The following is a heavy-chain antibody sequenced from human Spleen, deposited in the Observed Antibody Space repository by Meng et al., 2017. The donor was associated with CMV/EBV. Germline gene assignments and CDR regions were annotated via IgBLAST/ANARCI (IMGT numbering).Heavy chain of an antibody. CDR3: AKAYYYGSGSSSPFDY. D-gene: IGHD3-10*01. Sequence: SGFPLSSHAMRWVRQAPGEGLEWVSAVSGSGGSTSYADSVKGRFTISRDNSKNTLYLQMNSLRAEDTAVYYCAKAYYYGSGSSSPFDYWGQGTLVTVSS. J-gene: IGHJ4*02. V-gene: IGHV3-23*01. CDR2: VSGSGGST. CDR1: GFPLSSHA.